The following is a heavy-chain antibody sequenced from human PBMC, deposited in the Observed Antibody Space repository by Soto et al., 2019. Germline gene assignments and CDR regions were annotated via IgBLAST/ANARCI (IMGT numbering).Heavy chain of an antibody. CDR1: GNTPTSFY. Sequence: ASVKVSCKTFGNTPTSFYIHWVRQAPGQGLEWVGRLSPTTGGTNYAQHFQGRVTVTWDMSTFTAYMELSSLIYEDTAVYYCARPPGYVTDWYYFDTWGQGTQVTVSS. CDR2: LSPTTGGT. V-gene: IGHV1-2*02. D-gene: IGHD3-9*01. J-gene: IGHJ4*02. CDR3: ARPPGYVTDWYYFDT.